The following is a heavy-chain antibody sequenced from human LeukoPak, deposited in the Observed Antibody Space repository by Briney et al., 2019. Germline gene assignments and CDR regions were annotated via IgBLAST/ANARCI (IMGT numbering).Heavy chain of an antibody. Sequence: GGSLRLSCAASGFTFSSYAMSWVRQAPGKGLEWVSAISGSGDSTYYADSVKGRFTISRDNSKNTLYLQMNSLRAEDTAVYYCARGTTSGGDSSGIDYWGQGTLVTVSS. V-gene: IGHV3-23*01. CDR2: ISGSGDST. CDR3: ARGTTSGGDSSGIDY. D-gene: IGHD3-22*01. J-gene: IGHJ4*02. CDR1: GFTFSSYA.